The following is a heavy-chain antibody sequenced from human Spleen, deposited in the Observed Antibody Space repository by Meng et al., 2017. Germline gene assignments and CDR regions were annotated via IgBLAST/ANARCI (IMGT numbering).Heavy chain of an antibody. CDR3: TSSGYSYGRGFDP. J-gene: IGHJ5*02. Sequence: GGSLRLSCVASGFTFSSYWMSWVRQAPGKGLEWVANIKQDGSEKYYVDSVKGRFTISRDNAKNSLYLQMNSLRAEDTAVYYCTSSGYSYGRGFDPWGQGTLVTVSS. V-gene: IGHV3-7*01. CDR2: IKQDGSEK. CDR1: GFTFSSYW. D-gene: IGHD5-18*01.